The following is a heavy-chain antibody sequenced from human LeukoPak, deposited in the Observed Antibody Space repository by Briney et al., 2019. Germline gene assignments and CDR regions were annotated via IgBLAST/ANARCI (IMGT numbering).Heavy chain of an antibody. CDR3: ARGGYCTGGVCYLDY. CDR2: INTSGST. D-gene: IGHD2-8*02. CDR1: GGSISSYY. V-gene: IGHV4-4*07. J-gene: IGHJ4*02. Sequence: PSETLSLTCTVSGGSISSYYWSWIRQPAGKGLEWIGRINTSGSTNYNPSLKSRVTMSVDTSKNQFSLKLSSVTAADTAVYYCARGGYCTGGVCYLDYWGQGTLVTVSS.